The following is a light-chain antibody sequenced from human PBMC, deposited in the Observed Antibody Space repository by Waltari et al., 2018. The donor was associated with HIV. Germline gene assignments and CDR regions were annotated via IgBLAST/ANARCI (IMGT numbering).Light chain of an antibody. Sequence: QSALTQPASVSGSPGQSITISCAGTSSDLRDYNSVSWYQHHPGKAPKVIIYEVINRPSGVSSRFSGSISANTASLTISGLQPEDEADYFCASYISSASPEFGGGTKVTVL. CDR3: ASYISSASPE. J-gene: IGLJ3*02. V-gene: IGLV2-14*01. CDR2: EVI. CDR1: SSDLRDYNS.